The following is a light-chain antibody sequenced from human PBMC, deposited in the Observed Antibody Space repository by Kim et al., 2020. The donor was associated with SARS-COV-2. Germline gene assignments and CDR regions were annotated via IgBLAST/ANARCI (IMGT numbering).Light chain of an antibody. CDR1: SSDVASYKY. CDR2: DVI. V-gene: IGLV2-14*03. CDR3: CSYTYTKTYV. Sequence: QSITISGTGTSSDVASYKYVSWYQQHPGNAPKLIIFDVINRAPGVSSRFSGSKSGNTASLTISGLQAEDEADYYCCSYTYTKTYVFGTGTKVTVL. J-gene: IGLJ1*01.